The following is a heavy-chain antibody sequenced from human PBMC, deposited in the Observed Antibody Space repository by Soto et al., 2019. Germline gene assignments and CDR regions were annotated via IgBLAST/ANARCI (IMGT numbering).Heavy chain of an antibody. J-gene: IGHJ3*01. D-gene: IGHD3-16*01. CDR3: AHVMITYWGTVGDEAFDV. CDR2: AYWYDNT. CDR1: GISLATTGVG. V-gene: IGHV2-5*01. Sequence: QITLKESGPTEVKPTETLALTCTFSGISLATTGVGVGWVRQPPGGALQWIAVAYWYDNTRSNPSLETRVTLTKDTPKNQVARTMTDMDFVDTASFYWAHVMITYWGTVGDEAFDVWGQGAVVTVSS.